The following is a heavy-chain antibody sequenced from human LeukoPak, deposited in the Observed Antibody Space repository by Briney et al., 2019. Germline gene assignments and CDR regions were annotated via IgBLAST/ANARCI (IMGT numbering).Heavy chain of an antibody. Sequence: GGSLRLSCAASGFIFSDCGMHWVRQAPGKGLEWVAIISYDGSNKFYADSVKGRFTISRDNSKDTLYLQMSILRAEDTTVYYCVKSAGFDWLSPLDAFDIWGQGTMVTVSS. D-gene: IGHD3-9*01. CDR1: GFIFSDCG. V-gene: IGHV3-30*18. J-gene: IGHJ3*02. CDR2: ISYDGSNK. CDR3: VKSAGFDWLSPLDAFDI.